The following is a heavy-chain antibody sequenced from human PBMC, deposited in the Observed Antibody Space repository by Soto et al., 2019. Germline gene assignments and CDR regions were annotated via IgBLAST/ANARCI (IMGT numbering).Heavy chain of an antibody. CDR1: GFTFSSYG. CDR3: APWFGAFDY. CDR2: ISYDGSNK. D-gene: IGHD3-10*01. V-gene: IGHV3-30*03. Sequence: QVQLVESGGGVVQPGRSLRLSCAASGFTFSSYGMHWVRQAPGKGLEWVAVISYDGSNKYYADSVKSGFTISRDNSTNTLYLQVNSLRAEDMAAYYCAPWFGAFDYWGQGTLVTVSS. J-gene: IGHJ4*02.